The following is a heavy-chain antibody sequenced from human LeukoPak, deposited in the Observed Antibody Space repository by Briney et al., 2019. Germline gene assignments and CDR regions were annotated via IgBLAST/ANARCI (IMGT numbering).Heavy chain of an antibody. CDR1: GFTFDDYA. V-gene: IGHV3-9*01. J-gene: IGHJ6*02. CDR2: ISWNSGSI. Sequence: GGSLRLSCAASGFTFDDYAMHWVRQAPGKGLEWVSGISWNSGSIGYADSVKGRFTISRDNAKNSLYLQMNSLRAEDTALYYCAKEKNGMDVWGQGTTVTVPS. CDR3: AKEKNGMDV.